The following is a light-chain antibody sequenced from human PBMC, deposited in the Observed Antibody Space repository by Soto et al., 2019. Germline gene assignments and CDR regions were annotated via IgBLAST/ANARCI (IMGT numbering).Light chain of an antibody. CDR2: AAS. J-gene: IGKJ1*01. V-gene: IGKV1-39*01. Sequence: DIQMTQSPSSLSASVGDRVTITCRASQSISSYLNWYQQKPGKAPSLLIYAASSLQSGVPSRFSGSGSGTDFTLTISILQPEYFSTFYFQQSYSTLSFGQGTNVKI. CDR1: QSISSY. CDR3: QQSYSTLS.